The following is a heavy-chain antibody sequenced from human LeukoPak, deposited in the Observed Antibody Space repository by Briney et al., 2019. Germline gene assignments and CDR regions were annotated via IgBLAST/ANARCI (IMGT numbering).Heavy chain of an antibody. CDR2: ISSSSSHM. CDR1: GFTFNSYS. J-gene: IGHJ3*02. V-gene: IGHV3-21*04. D-gene: IGHD3-22*01. CDR3: AREYRSGYDSSGYYPIEGDAFDI. Sequence: GGSLRLSCAASGFTFNSYSMYWVRQAPGKGLEWVSSISSSSSHMFYADSVKGRFSISRDNAKNSLYLQMNSLRAEDTAVYYCAREYRSGYDSSGYYPIEGDAFDIWGQGTMVTVSS.